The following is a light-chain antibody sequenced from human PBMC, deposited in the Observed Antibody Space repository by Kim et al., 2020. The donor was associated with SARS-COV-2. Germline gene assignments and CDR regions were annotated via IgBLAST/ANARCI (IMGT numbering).Light chain of an antibody. J-gene: IGKJ5*01. Sequence: SPREEATLSCSGSRGVTSTYLAWYQQKPGQAPRLLIYIASSRATGIPDRFSGSGSGTEFTLTISRLEPEDFAVYYCHQYDSRPRTFGQGTKLEIK. CDR3: HQYDSRPRT. V-gene: IGKV3-20*01. CDR2: IAS. CDR1: RGVTSTY.